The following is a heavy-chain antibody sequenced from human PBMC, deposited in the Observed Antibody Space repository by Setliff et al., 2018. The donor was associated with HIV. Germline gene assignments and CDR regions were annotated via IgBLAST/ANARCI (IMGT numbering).Heavy chain of an antibody. J-gene: IGHJ3*02. Sequence: SETLSLTCTVSGGSISSGSYYWSWIRQPAGKGLEWIGRIYTSGSTNYNPSLKSRVTISVDTSKNQFSLELSSVTAADTAVYYCARDQGGYYDSSRAFDIWGQGTMVTVSS. CDR1: GGSISSGSYY. D-gene: IGHD3-22*01. CDR2: IYTSGST. V-gene: IGHV4-61*02. CDR3: ARDQGGYYDSSRAFDI.